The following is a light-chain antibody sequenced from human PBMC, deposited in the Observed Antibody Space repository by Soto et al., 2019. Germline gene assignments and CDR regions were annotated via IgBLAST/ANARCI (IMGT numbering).Light chain of an antibody. V-gene: IGKV1-39*01. CDR3: QQSYSTPRKWT. J-gene: IGKJ1*01. Sequence: DIQMTHSPSSLSASVGDRVTITCRASQSISSYLNWYQQKPGKAHKLLIYAASSLQSGVPSRFSGSGSGTDFTLTISSLQPEDFATYYCQQSYSTPRKWTFGQGTKVDIK. CDR1: QSISSY. CDR2: AAS.